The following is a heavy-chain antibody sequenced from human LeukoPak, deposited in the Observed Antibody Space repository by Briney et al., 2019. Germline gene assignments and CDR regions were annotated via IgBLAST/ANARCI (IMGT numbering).Heavy chain of an antibody. Sequence: PSETLSLTCAVYGGSFSGYYWSWIRQPPGKGLEWIGEINHSGSTNYNPSLKSRVTISVDTSKNQFSLKLSSVTAADTAVYYCARGPQYPWFDPWGQGTLVTVSS. CDR1: GGSFSGYY. CDR2: INHSGST. J-gene: IGHJ5*02. D-gene: IGHD2-2*01. CDR3: ARGPQYPWFDP. V-gene: IGHV4-34*01.